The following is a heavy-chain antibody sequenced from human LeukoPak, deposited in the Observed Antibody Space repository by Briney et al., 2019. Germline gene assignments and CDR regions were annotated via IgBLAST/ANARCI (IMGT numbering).Heavy chain of an antibody. CDR1: GGTFSSYA. V-gene: IGHV1-69*13. D-gene: IGHD2-15*01. J-gene: IGHJ6*02. CDR3: ARGSGGSLLYYYYGMDV. CDR2: IIPIFGTA. Sequence: SVKVSCKASGGTFSSYAISWVRQAPGQGLEWMGGIIPIFGTANYAQKFQGRVTITADESTSTAYMELSSLRSEDTAVYYCARGSGGSLLYYYYGMDVWGQGTTVTVSS.